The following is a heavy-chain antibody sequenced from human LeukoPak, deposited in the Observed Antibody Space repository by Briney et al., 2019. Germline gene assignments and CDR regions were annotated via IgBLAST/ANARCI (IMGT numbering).Heavy chain of an antibody. V-gene: IGHV4-38-2*01. J-gene: IGHJ4*02. CDR1: GNSVSNTYY. CDR2: IYNAGST. Sequence: SETLSLTCGVSGNSVSNTYYWGWIRQPPGKGLEWIGSIYNAGSTYYNPSLKSRVTISVDTSKNQFSLKLSSVTAADTAVYYCARNASTGYFDYWGQATLVTVSS. D-gene: IGHD3-16*01. CDR3: ARNASTGYFDY.